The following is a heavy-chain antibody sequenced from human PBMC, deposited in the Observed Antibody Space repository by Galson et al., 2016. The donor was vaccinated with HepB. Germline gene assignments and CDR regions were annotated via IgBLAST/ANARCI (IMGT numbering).Heavy chain of an antibody. V-gene: IGHV1-2*06. CDR1: GYTFTGYY. Sequence: SVKVSCKASGYTFTGYYMHWVRQAPGQGLEWMGRIKPKSGATNYAQKFQGRVAMTRDTSTSAAYLELSRLTSDDTALYYCVRAPNSWELTYYFDSWGQGTLVTVSS. J-gene: IGHJ4*02. CDR2: IKPKSGAT. D-gene: IGHD1-26*01. CDR3: VRAPNSWELTYYFDS.